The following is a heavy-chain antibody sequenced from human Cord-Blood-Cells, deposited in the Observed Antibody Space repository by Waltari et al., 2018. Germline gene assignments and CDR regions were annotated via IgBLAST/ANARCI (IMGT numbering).Heavy chain of an antibody. CDR2: INHSGST. Sequence: QVQLQQWGAGLLKPSETLSLTCAVSGGSFSGYYWSWIRQPPGKGLEWIGEINHSGSTNYNPSLKIRVTISVDTSKNQFSLKLSSVTAADTAVYYCARARGNWNYGSNYFDYWGQGTLVTVSS. CDR1: GGSFSGYY. V-gene: IGHV4-34*01. D-gene: IGHD1-7*01. J-gene: IGHJ4*02. CDR3: ARARGNWNYGSNYFDY.